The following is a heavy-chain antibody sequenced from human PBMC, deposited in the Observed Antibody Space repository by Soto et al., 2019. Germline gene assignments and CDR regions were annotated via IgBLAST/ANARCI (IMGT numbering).Heavy chain of an antibody. CDR1: GFTFSSYG. CDR3: ANRGRGTTTYYYYMDV. CDR2: IGDSGDNT. V-gene: IGHV3-23*01. Sequence: EVQLLESGGGLVQPGGSLRLSCVASGFTFSSYGMTWVRQAPGKGLEWVSAIGDSGDNTYYADSMKGRFTISRDNSKSTLYLQMNGLRAEDTAVYYCANRGRGTTTYYYYMDVWGKGTTVTVSS. D-gene: IGHD1-7*01. J-gene: IGHJ6*03.